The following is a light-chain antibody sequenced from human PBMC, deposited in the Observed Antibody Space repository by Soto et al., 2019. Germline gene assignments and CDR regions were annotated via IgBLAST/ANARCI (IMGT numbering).Light chain of an antibody. V-gene: IGKV1-33*01. CDR1: QDISDV. Sequence: DIQMTQSPSALSASVGDIVTITCQASQDISDVLNWYQQQPGKAPKVLIYDASKLQTGVPSRFSGRGSGKDFTFTISSLQPDDSGTYYCQQFYDLPITFGQGTRLEI. CDR3: QQFYDLPIT. CDR2: DAS. J-gene: IGKJ5*01.